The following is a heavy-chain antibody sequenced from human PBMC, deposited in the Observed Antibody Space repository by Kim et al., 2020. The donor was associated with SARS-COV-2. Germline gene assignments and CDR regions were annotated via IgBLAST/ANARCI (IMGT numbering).Heavy chain of an antibody. Sequence: GSGKGRFTISTDNTKNTLYLQMNSPRAEETAIYYCAKTSSTFKFPTWGQGTLVTVSS. D-gene: IGHD2-21*01. J-gene: IGHJ1*01. CDR3: AKTSSTFKFPT. V-gene: IGHV3-23*01.